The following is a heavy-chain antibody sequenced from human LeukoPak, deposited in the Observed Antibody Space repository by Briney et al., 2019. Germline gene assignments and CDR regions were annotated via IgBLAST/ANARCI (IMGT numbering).Heavy chain of an antibody. CDR2: INPNSGGT. J-gene: IGHJ4*02. CDR1: GYTFTGYY. CDR3: ARDLTMIVGVPGY. V-gene: IGHV1-2*06. D-gene: IGHD3-22*01. Sequence: ASVKVSCKASGYTFTGYYMHWVRQAPGQGLEWMGRINPNSGGTNYAQKFQGRVTMTRDTSISTAYMELSRLRSDDTAVYYCARDLTMIVGVPGYWGQGTLVTVSS.